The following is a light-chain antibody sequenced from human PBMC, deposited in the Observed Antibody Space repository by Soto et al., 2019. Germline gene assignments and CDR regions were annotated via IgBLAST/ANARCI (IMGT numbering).Light chain of an antibody. CDR2: GAS. CDR1: QSGSSRY. Sequence: TVLTQSPGTPSLAPRQRATRSCRARQSGSSRYLAWYQQKPGRAPSLLIYGASGRATGIPDRFSGSGSGTDFTVAISGVEYDDFAVYYCQQYGSSPFTFSPGTKVDIK. CDR3: QQYGSSPFT. J-gene: IGKJ3*01. V-gene: IGKV3-20*01.